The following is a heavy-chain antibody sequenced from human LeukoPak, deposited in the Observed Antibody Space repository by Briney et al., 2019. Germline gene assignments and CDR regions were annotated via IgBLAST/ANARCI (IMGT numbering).Heavy chain of an antibody. Sequence: PSETLSLTCTVSGGSISSYYWSWIRQPPGKGLEWIGYIYYSGSTNYNPSLKSRVTISVDTSKNQFSLKLSSVTAADTAVYYCARSLSVVTRFDYWGQETLVTVSS. J-gene: IGHJ4*02. V-gene: IGHV4-59*01. CDR2: IYYSGST. D-gene: IGHD2-21*02. CDR1: GGSISSYY. CDR3: ARSLSVVTRFDY.